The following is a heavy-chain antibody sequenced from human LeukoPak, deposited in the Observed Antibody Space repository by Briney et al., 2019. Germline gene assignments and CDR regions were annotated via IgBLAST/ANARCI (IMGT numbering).Heavy chain of an antibody. CDR2: MYHSGST. V-gene: IGHV4-38-2*02. Sequence: PSETLSLTCSVAGYSISSGYFWGWIRQPPGKGLEWIGSMYHSGSTYYNPSLKSRVTILLDTSKNQFSLNLSSVTAADTAAYYCARRPRGVIIKTWFDSWGQGTLVTVSS. J-gene: IGHJ5*01. D-gene: IGHD3-10*01. CDR1: GYSISSGYF. CDR3: ARRPRGVIIKTWFDS.